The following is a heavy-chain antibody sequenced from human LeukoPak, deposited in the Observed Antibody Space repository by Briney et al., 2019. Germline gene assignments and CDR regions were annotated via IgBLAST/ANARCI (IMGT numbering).Heavy chain of an antibody. CDR1: GGSVSCGDYY. CDR3: ARDRYKNYYGMDV. J-gene: IGHJ6*04. CDR2: IYYSGST. Sequence: SETLSLTCTVSGGSVSCGDYYWSWIRQPPGKGLEWIGSIYYSGSTYYNPSLKSRVTISVDTSKNQFSLNLRSVTAADTAVYYCARDRYKNYYGMDVWGKGTTVTVSS. V-gene: IGHV4-30-4*01. D-gene: IGHD1-1*01.